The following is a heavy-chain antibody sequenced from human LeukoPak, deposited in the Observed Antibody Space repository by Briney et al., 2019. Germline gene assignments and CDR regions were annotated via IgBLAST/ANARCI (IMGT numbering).Heavy chain of an antibody. J-gene: IGHJ6*02. D-gene: IGHD2-15*01. V-gene: IGHV3-20*01. CDR3: ARSGADCSGGSCYPDYYYGMDV. CDR1: GFTFDDYG. Sequence: GGSLRLSCAASGFTFDDYGMSWVRQAPGTGLEWVSGINWNGGSTGYADSVKGRFTISRDNAKNSLYLQMNSLRAEDTALYHCARSGADCSGGSCYPDYYYGMDVWGQGTTVTVSS. CDR2: INWNGGST.